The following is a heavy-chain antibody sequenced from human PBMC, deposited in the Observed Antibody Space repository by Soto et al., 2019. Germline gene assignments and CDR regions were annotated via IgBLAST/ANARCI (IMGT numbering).Heavy chain of an antibody. Sequence: GAAVKVSSKASGGSFSDQAVSWVRQAPGRGLEWMGGIIPIFHTTNYARKFQGRLTITADESTSTASMELTSLTSADTAVYYCGSVSSWGQGSKVTVSS. J-gene: IGHJ1*01. CDR3: GSVSS. CDR2: IIPIFHTT. CDR1: GGSFSDQA. V-gene: IGHV1-69*13.